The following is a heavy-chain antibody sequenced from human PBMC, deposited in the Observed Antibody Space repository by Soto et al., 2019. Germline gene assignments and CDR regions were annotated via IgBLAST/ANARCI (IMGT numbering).Heavy chain of an antibody. Sequence: SETLSLTCTASGGTISSGAYYWSWIPQPPGKGLEWIGYIDCSGSTYCNPSLKSRVTISVDTSKNQFSLKLSSVTAADTAVYYCATTYGDYERDDYWGQGTLVTVSS. J-gene: IGHJ4*02. V-gene: IGHV4-30-4*01. D-gene: IGHD4-17*01. CDR1: GGTISSGAYY. CDR3: ATTYGDYERDDY. CDR2: IDCSGST.